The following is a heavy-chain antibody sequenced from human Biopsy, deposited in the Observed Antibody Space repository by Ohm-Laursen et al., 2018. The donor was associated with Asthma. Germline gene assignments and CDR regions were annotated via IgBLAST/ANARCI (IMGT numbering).Heavy chain of an antibody. CDR2: IWYDGSNK. CDR1: GFTFSSYG. D-gene: IGHD3-22*01. J-gene: IGHJ4*02. CDR3: ARDPAGYYYFDY. Sequence: SLRLSCTAPGFTFSSYGMHWVRQAPGKGLEWVAVIWYDGSNKYYADSVKGRFTISRDNSKNTLYLQMNSLRAEDTAVYYCARDPAGYYYFDYWGQGTLVTVSS. V-gene: IGHV3-33*01.